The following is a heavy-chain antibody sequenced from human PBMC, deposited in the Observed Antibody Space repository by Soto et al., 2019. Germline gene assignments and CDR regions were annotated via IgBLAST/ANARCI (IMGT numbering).Heavy chain of an antibody. CDR1: GFTFSSYA. Sequence: GGSLRLSCAASGFTFSSYAMSWVRQAPGKGLECVSAISGGGGSTYYAALVKGRFPISRGNSKNTLYLQMNSLRAEDTAVYYCAKDLFFSDTAPTELYTLSLLAALPIWG. CDR3: AKDLFFSDTAPTELYTLSLLAALPI. V-gene: IGHV3-23*01. J-gene: IGHJ3*02. CDR2: ISGGGGST. D-gene: IGHD2-15*01.